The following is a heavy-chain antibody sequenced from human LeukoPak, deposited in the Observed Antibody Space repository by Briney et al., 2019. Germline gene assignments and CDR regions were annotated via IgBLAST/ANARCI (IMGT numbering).Heavy chain of an antibody. J-gene: IGHJ4*02. V-gene: IGHV3-30*04. D-gene: IGHD6-13*01. CDR1: GFTFSSYA. CDR3: ARDRSFIAAAGIDY. Sequence: PGRSLRLSCAASGFTFSSYAMHWVRQAPGKGLEWVAFISYDGTKYYADSVKGRFTIPRDNSKNTLYLQMNSLRAEDTAVYYCARDRSFIAAAGIDYWGQGTLVTVSS. CDR2: ISYDGTK.